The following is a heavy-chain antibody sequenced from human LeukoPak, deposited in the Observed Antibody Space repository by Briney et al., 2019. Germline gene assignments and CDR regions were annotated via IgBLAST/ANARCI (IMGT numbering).Heavy chain of an antibody. J-gene: IGHJ1*01. D-gene: IGHD3-10*01. Sequence: GGSLRLSCAASGFTFSSYAMSWVRQVPGQGLDWVSAISGSGGRVYCADSVKGRFNISRDNSKITVSLQMNSLRPEDTAVYYCAKGSFTMVQGVPSEYFQHWGQGSLVIASS. CDR2: ISGSGGRV. V-gene: IGHV3-23*01. CDR3: AKGSFTMVQGVPSEYFQH. CDR1: GFTFSSYA.